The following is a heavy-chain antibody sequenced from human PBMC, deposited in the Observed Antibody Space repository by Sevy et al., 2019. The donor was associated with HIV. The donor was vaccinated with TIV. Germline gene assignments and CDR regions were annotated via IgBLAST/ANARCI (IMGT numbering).Heavy chain of an antibody. V-gene: IGHV3-30*02. Sequence: GGSLRLSCEASGFIFSNYGMHWVRQAPGKGLEWVAMIRYDGSNRFYADSVQGRSTVSRDNSNNRLYLQVNSLREEDTAVYYCVKGGYFQWLLSGVREWDWGQGTLVTVSS. J-gene: IGHJ4*02. CDR3: VKGGYFQWLLSGVREWD. D-gene: IGHD3-22*01. CDR1: GFIFSNYG. CDR2: IRYDGSNR.